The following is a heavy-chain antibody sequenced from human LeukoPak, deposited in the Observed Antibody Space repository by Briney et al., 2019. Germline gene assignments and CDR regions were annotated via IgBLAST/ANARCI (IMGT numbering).Heavy chain of an antibody. CDR1: GGSFSGYY. J-gene: IGHJ5*02. V-gene: IGHV4-34*01. CDR3: ARGRSVPSWFDP. CDR2: INHSGST. Sequence: PSETLSLTCAVYGGSFSGYYWSWIRQPPGKGLEWIGEINHSGSTNYNPSLKSRVTISVDTSKNQFSLKLSSVTAADTAVYYCARGRSVPSWFDPWGQGTLVTVSS.